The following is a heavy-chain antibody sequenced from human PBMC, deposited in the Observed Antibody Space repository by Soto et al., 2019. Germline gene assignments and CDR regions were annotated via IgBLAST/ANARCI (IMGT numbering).Heavy chain of an antibody. V-gene: IGHV5-51*01. CDR1: GYSFTGYW. CDR2: IYPGDSDT. J-gene: IGHJ4*02. CDR3: ARQGWENQGLCDY. Sequence: GAPLKISCKGSGYSFTGYWIGWVRQMPGKGLEWMGIIYPGDSDTRYSPSFQGQVTISADKSISTAYLQWSSLKASDTAMYYCARQGWENQGLCDYCGPGTLVTGST. D-gene: IGHD1-26*01.